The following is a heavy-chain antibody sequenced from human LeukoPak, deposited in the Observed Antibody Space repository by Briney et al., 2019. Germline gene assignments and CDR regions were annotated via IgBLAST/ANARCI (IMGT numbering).Heavy chain of an antibody. D-gene: IGHD3-10*01. V-gene: IGHV1-2*02. J-gene: IGHJ4*02. CDR3: AGGIASYSSSYFDY. Sequence: ASVKVSCKASGYTFTDYYMHWVRQAPGQGLEWMGWISPNNGGTNYAQKFQGGVTMTRDTSIGTAYMELSRLRSDDTAVYYCAGGIASYSSSYFDYWGQGALVTVSS. CDR1: GYTFTDYY. CDR2: ISPNNGGT.